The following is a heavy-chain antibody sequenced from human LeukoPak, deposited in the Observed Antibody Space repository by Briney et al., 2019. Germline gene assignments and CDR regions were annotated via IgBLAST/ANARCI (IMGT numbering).Heavy chain of an antibody. Sequence: SETLSLTCTVSGGSISSYYCSWIRQPPEKGLEWIGYIYYSGSTNYNPALESRVTISVDTSKNHLSLKLNSVTAADTAVYYCARLMGSTSRVFDYWGQGTLVTVSS. V-gene: IGHV4-59*01. CDR1: GGSISSYY. D-gene: IGHD2-2*01. J-gene: IGHJ4*02. CDR3: ARLMGSTSRVFDY. CDR2: IYYSGST.